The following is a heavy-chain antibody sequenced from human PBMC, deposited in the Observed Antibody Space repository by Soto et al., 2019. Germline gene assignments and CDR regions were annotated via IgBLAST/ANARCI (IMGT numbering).Heavy chain of an antibody. CDR3: ARLPYYYGSGSYYKGLQDYYYYYGMDV. D-gene: IGHD3-10*01. V-gene: IGHV4-39*01. CDR1: GGSISSSSYY. Sequence: PSETLSLTCTVSGGSISSSSYYWGWIRQPPGKGLEWIGSIYYSGSTYYNPSLKSRVTISVDTSKNQFSLKLSSVTAADTAVYYCARLPYYYGSGSYYKGLQDYYYYYGMDVWGQGTTVTVSS. CDR2: IYYSGST. J-gene: IGHJ6*02.